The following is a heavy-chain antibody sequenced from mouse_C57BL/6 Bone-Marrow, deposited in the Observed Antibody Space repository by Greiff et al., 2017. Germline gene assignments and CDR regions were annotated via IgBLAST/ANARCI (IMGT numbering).Heavy chain of an antibody. J-gene: IGHJ3*01. V-gene: IGHV1-54*01. CDR1: GYAFTNYL. CDR2: INPGSGGT. Sequence: VQGVESGAELVRPGTSVKVSCKASGYAFTNYLLEWVKQRPGQGLEWIGVINPGSGGTNYNEKFKGKATLTADKSSSTAYMQLSSLTSEDSAVYFCATGGWFAYWGQGTLVTVSA. CDR3: ATGGWFAY. D-gene: IGHD4-1*01.